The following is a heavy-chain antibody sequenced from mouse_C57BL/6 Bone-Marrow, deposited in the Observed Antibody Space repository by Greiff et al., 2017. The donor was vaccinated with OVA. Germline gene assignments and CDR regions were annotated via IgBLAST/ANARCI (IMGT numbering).Heavy chain of an antibody. CDR1: GFTFSSYG. J-gene: IGHJ3*01. V-gene: IGHV5-6*01. Sequence: EVMLVESGGDLVKPGGSLKLSCAASGFTFSSYGMSWVRQTPDKGLEWVATISSGGSYTYYPDSVKGRFTISRDNAKNTLYLQMSSLKSEDTAMYYCARPFAYWGQGTLVTVSA. CDR3: ARPFAY. CDR2: ISSGGSYT.